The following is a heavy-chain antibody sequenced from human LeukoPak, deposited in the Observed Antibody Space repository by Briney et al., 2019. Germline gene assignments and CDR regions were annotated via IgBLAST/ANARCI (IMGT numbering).Heavy chain of an antibody. CDR2: ISGSGDST. V-gene: IGHV3-23*01. Sequence: GGSLRLSCAASGFTFSSYAMSWVRQAPGKGLQWVSSISGSGDSTYYADSVKGRFTISRDNSNNTLYLQMNSLRAEDTAVYYCAILIAVAGPATSYWGQGTLVTVSS. CDR1: GFTFSSYA. D-gene: IGHD6-19*01. J-gene: IGHJ4*02. CDR3: AILIAVAGPATSY.